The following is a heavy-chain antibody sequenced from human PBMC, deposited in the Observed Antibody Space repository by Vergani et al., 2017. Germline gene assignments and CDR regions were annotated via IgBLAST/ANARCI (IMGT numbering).Heavy chain of an antibody. D-gene: IGHD2-2*01. V-gene: IGHV4-59*12. CDR2: IYYSGST. J-gene: IGHJ4*02. CDR3: ARASEGLCSSTSCHHTRGFDY. CDR1: GGSISSYY. Sequence: QVQLQESGPGLVKPSETLSLTCTVSGGSISSYYWSWIRQPPGKGLEWIGYIYYSGSTNYNPSLKSRVTISVDTSKNQFSLKLSSVTAADTAVYYCARASEGLCSSTSCHHTRGFDYWGQGTLVTVSS.